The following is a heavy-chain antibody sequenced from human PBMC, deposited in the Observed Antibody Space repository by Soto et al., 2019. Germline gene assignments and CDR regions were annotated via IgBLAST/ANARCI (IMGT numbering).Heavy chain of an antibody. D-gene: IGHD3-22*01. CDR1: GFSLTTTGVG. J-gene: IGHJ4*02. V-gene: IGHV2-5*01. CDR2: VYWNDER. CDR3: AHYDSSGYFSHFAS. Sequence: QIALQESGPTVVKPTQTLTLTCTFSGFSLTTTGVGVGWIRHAPGKALEWLAMVYWNDERRYSPSLKSRLTITQDTSQNQVVLTMTYMYPVDTATYFCAHYDSSGYFSHFASWGKGTLVTVS.